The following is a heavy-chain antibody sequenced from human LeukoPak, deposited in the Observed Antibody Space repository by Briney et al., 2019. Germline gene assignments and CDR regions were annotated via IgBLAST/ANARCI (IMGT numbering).Heavy chain of an antibody. CDR1: GGSISSSSYY. J-gene: IGHJ6*04. D-gene: IGHD3-3*01. V-gene: IGHV4-39*01. CDR3: ARHATTLRFLGSMDV. Sequence: SETLSLTCTVSGGSISSSSYYWGWTRQPPGKGLEWIGSIYYSGSTYYNPSLKSRVTISVDTSENQFSLKLSSVTAADTAVYYCARHATTLRFLGSMDVWGKGTTVTVSS. CDR2: IYYSGST.